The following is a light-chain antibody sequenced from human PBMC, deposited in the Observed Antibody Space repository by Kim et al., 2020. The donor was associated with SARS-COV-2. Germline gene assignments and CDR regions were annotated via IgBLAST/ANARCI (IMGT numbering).Light chain of an antibody. J-gene: IGKJ4*01. CDR2: DAS. Sequence: ASVVDRVTITCRASQSISSWLAWYQQKPGKAPKLLIYDASSLESGVPSRFSGSGSGTEFTLTISSLQPDDFATYYCQQYNSYSFTFGGGTKVDIK. CDR3: QQYNSYSFT. V-gene: IGKV1-5*01. CDR1: QSISSW.